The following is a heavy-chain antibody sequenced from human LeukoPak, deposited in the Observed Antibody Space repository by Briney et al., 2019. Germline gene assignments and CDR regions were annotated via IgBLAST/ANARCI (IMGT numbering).Heavy chain of an antibody. CDR1: GFTISSYE. Sequence: GGSLRLSCAASGFTISSYEMNWVRQAPGKGLEWVAVISYDGSDKYHADSVKGRFTISRDNSKNTLYLQMNSLRAEDTAVYYCAREMEGRTEAFDAWGQGTMVTVSS. CDR3: AREMEGRTEAFDA. CDR2: ISYDGSDK. J-gene: IGHJ3*01. D-gene: IGHD1-1*01. V-gene: IGHV3-30*03.